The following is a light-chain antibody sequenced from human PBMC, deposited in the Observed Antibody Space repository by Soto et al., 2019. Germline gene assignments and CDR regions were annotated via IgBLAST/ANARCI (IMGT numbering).Light chain of an antibody. V-gene: IGKV3-11*01. Sequence: EIVLTQSPATLSLSPGERATLSCRASQSVGSYLAWYQQKPGQAPRLLIYDASNRATGIPGRFSGSGSGTDFTLTISSLEPEDFAVYYCQQRSNWPPSITFGQGTRLEIK. CDR1: QSVGSY. J-gene: IGKJ5*01. CDR2: DAS. CDR3: QQRSNWPPSIT.